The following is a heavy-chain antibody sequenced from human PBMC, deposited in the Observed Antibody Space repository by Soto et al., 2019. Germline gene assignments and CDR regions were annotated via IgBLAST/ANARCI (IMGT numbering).Heavy chain of an antibody. CDR1: GGTFSSYT. CDR3: ARDRPAVVVPAAPYYYYYYMDV. D-gene: IGHD2-2*01. CDR2: IIPILGIA. V-gene: IGHV1-69*04. Sequence: ASVKVSCKASGGTFSSYTISWVRQAPGQGLEWMGRIIPILGIANYAQKFQGRVTITADKSTSTAYMELSSLRSEDTAVYYCARDRPAVVVPAAPYYYYYYMDVWAKGPRSPSP. J-gene: IGHJ6*03.